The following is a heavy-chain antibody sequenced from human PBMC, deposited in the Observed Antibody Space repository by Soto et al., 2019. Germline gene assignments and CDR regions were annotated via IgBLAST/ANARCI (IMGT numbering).Heavy chain of an antibody. CDR1: GASIGTNNW. Sequence: PSETLSLTCAVSGASIGTNNWWSWVRQPPGKGLEWIGEVYHSGTTNCNPSLKSRVTISIDKSKNQFSLTLTSMTAADTALYYCEVQGRGEFDYWSQGTLVTVSS. V-gene: IGHV4-4*02. CDR2: VYHSGTT. J-gene: IGHJ4*02. D-gene: IGHD3-10*01. CDR3: EVQGRGEFDY.